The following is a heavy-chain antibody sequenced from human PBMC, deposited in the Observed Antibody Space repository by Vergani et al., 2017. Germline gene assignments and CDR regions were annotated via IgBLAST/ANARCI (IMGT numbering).Heavy chain of an antibody. CDR3: AREPPGEYYYDSSGPVDY. CDR2: ISWNSGSI. V-gene: IGHV3-9*01. J-gene: IGHJ4*02. D-gene: IGHD3-22*01. Sequence: EVQLVESGGGLVQPGRSLRLSCAASGFTFDDYAMHWVRQAPGKGLEWVSGISWNSGSIGYADSVKGRFTISRDNAKNSLYLQMNSLRAEDTALYYCAREPPGEYYYDSSGPVDYWGQGTLVTVSS. CDR1: GFTFDDYA.